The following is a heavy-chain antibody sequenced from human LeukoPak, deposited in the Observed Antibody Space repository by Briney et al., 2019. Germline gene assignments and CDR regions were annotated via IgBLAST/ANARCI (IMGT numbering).Heavy chain of an antibody. V-gene: IGHV1-18*01. CDR3: ARDIAWLSHAREIGY. CDR2: ISAYNGNT. D-gene: IGHD3-22*01. Sequence: ASVKVSCKASGYTFTSYGISWVRQAPGQGLEWMGWISAYNGNTNYAQKLQGRVTMTTDTSTSTAYMELRSLRSDDTAVYYCARDIAWLSHAREIGYWGQGTLVTVSS. J-gene: IGHJ4*02. CDR1: GYTFTSYG.